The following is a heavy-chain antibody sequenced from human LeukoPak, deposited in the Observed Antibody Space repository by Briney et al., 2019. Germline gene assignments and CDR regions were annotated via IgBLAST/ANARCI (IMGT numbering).Heavy chain of an antibody. Sequence: SGGSLRLSCTASGFTFSSYAMHWVRQAPGKGLEWVAVISYDGSNKYYADSVKGRFTISRDNSKNTLYLQMNSLRAEDTAVYYCARGAGYYYYYYYMDVWGKGTTVTVSS. D-gene: IGHD3-9*01. CDR1: GFTFSSYA. V-gene: IGHV3-30*04. J-gene: IGHJ6*03. CDR3: ARGAGYYYYYYYMDV. CDR2: ISYDGSNK.